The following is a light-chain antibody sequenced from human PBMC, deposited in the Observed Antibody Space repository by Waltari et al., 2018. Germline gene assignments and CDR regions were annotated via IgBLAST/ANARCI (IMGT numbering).Light chain of an antibody. CDR2: KDS. CDR1: ALPKQY. V-gene: IGLV3-25*03. J-gene: IGLJ2*01. CDR3: QSADSSGTYRV. Sequence: SYELTQPPSVSVSPGQTARITCSGDALPKQYAYWYQQKPGQAPVLVIYKDSERPPGIPELFAGSSSGTTVTLTISGVQAEDEADYYCQSADSSGTYRVFGGGTKLTVL.